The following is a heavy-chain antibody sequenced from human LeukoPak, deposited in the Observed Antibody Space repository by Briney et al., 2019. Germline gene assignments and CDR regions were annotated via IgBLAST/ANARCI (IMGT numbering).Heavy chain of an antibody. CDR2: TSAYNGNT. CDR1: GYTFTSYG. CDR3: ATSNHVAPALGYVDS. V-gene: IGHV1-18*01. D-gene: IGHD5-18*01. Sequence: ASVKVSCKASGYTFTSYGISWVRQAPGQGLEWMGWTSAYNGNTDYAQKFQGRVTMNTDTSTNTAYMDLKSLRSDDTAVYYCATSNHVAPALGYVDSWGQGTLVTVSS. J-gene: IGHJ4*02.